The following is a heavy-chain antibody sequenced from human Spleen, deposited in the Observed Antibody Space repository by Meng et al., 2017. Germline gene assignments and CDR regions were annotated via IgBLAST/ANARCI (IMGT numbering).Heavy chain of an antibody. V-gene: IGHV1-2*07. D-gene: IGHD2-8*02. Sequence: ASVKVSCKASGYTFIAYWVYWVRQAPGQGLEWIGWVKPNNGGTKYAHKFMGRVTVTRDTSTTTVYMEMSSLTYDDTAVYYCAVLEGGWGQGTPVTVSS. CDR3: AVLEGG. CDR2: VKPNNGGT. J-gene: IGHJ4*02. CDR1: GYTFIAYW.